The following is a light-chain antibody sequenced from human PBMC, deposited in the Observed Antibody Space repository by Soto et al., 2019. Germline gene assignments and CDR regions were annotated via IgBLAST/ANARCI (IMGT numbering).Light chain of an antibody. CDR2: DAS. Sequence: DIQMTQSPSTLSASVGDRVTITCRASQSISSWLAWYQQKPGKAPKLLIYDASSLESGVPSRFSGSGSGTEFTLTISSLQPDDFATYYCQQYNSRIKTFGQGTKVEIK. J-gene: IGKJ1*01. CDR1: QSISSW. V-gene: IGKV1-5*01. CDR3: QQYNSRIKT.